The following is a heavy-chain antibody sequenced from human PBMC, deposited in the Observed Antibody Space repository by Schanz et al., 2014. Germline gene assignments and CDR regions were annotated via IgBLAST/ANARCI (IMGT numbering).Heavy chain of an antibody. D-gene: IGHD2-8*02. CDR1: GYTFSDYG. J-gene: IGHJ3*01. CDR3: ATMWGYCTATACQMLEVLDV. V-gene: IGHV1-18*01. Sequence: QVQLVQSGDEVKKPGASVKVSCKTSGYTFSDYGITWVRQAPGQGLEWVGWISPYTGNTHYFDKMEGRVTMTTATSTSTAYMELRSLRSDDTAMYYCATMWGYCTATACQMLEVLDVWGQGTMVIDSS. CDR2: ISPYTGNT.